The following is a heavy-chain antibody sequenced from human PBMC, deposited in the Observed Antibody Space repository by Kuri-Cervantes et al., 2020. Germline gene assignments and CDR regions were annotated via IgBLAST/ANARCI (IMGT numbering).Heavy chain of an antibody. V-gene: IGHV3-7*01. CDR2: IRHDGSDK. D-gene: IGHD6-13*01. Sequence: ETLSLTCAVSGFAFSSYWMTWVRQAPGKGLEWVANIRHDGSDKYYVDSVKGRLTISRDNAKNSLYLQMNSLRAEDTAVYYCSRDVGAASGSDYWGQGTLVTVSS. J-gene: IGHJ4*02. CDR1: GFAFSSYW. CDR3: SRDVGAASGSDY.